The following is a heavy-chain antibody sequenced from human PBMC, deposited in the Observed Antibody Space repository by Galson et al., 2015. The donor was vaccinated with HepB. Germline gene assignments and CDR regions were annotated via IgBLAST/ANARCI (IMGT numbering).Heavy chain of an antibody. CDR3: ARLRGYSGYDGNFDY. Sequence: SVKVSCKASGYTFTSYAMYWVRQAPGQRLEWMGWINAGNGNTKYSQKFQGRVTITRDTSASTAYMELSSLRSEDTAVYYCARLRGYSGYDGNFDYWGQGTLVTVSS. D-gene: IGHD5-12*01. CDR2: INAGNGNT. J-gene: IGHJ4*02. V-gene: IGHV1-3*01. CDR1: GYTFTSYA.